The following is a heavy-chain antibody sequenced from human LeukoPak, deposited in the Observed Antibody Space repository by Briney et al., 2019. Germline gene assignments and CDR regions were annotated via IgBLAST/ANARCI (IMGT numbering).Heavy chain of an antibody. CDR1: GFTFSSYT. CDR2: ISSDSNYI. J-gene: IGHJ5*02. Sequence: GGSLTLSCAASGFTFSSYTMNWVRQAPGKGLEWVSSISSDSNYIYYADSVRGRFTISRDNAWNSLYLQMNSLRAEDTAVYHCARKENILTGYYDHWGQGTLVTVSS. D-gene: IGHD3-9*01. CDR3: ARKENILTGYYDH. V-gene: IGHV3-21*01.